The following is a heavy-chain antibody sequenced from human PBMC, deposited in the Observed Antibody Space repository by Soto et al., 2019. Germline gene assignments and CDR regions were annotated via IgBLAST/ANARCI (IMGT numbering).Heavy chain of an antibody. V-gene: IGHV3-30-3*01. CDR3: ARDPAPYCGGDCFSRPFDF. J-gene: IGHJ4*02. CDR2: ISYDGSNK. CDR1: GFTFSDFA. D-gene: IGHD2-21*02. Sequence: GGSLRLSCAASGFTFSDFAMHWVRQAPGKGLEWVALISYDGSNKYYSDSVKGRFTISRDNSKNTLYLQMNSLTVEDTALYYCARDPAPYCGGDCFSRPFDFWGQGTLVTVSS.